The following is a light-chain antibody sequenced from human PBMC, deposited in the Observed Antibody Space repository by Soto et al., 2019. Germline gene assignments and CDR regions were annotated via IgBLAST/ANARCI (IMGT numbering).Light chain of an antibody. J-gene: IGKJ4*01. CDR1: QSVGGSS. CDR2: DAS. CDR3: QQRSNWHPLT. Sequence: ETVLTQSPGTLSLSPGERATVSSRASQSVGGSSLAWYQQRPGQAPRLLIYDASNRANGIPARFSGSGSGTDFTLTISSLEPEDFAFYYCQQRSNWHPLTFGGGTKVDIK. V-gene: IGKV3-11*01.